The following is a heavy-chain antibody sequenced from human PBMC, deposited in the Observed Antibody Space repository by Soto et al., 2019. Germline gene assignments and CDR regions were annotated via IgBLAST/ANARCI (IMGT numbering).Heavy chain of an antibody. CDR3: VKDHPALEY. J-gene: IGHJ4*01. V-gene: IGHV3-64D*06. Sequence: GGSLRLSCSASGFTFSDYAMHWVRQVPGKGLEYVSVIRSDGDRIYYADSVKGRLTISRDNSKNTLFLQMNSLRPEDTAMYYCVKDHPALEYWGHGTLVTVSS. CDR1: GFTFSDYA. CDR2: IRSDGDRI.